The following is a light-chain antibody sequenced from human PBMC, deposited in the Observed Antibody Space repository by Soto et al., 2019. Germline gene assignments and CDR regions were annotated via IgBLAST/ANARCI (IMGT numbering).Light chain of an antibody. Sequence: DIQMTQSPSSLSASVGDRVTITFLASQSISSYLNWYQQKPGKAPKLLIYAASSLQSGVPSRFSGSGSGTDFTLTISSLQPEDFATYYCQQSYSTPLTLGGGTKVDIK. J-gene: IGKJ4*01. CDR1: QSISSY. CDR2: AAS. CDR3: QQSYSTPLT. V-gene: IGKV1-39*01.